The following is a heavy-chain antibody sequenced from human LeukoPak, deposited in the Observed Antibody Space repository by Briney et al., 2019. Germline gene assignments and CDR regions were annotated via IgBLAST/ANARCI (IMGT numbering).Heavy chain of an antibody. CDR2: IKSDGRT. D-gene: IGHD3-22*01. CDR3: ARAPSEIGGYYPEYFRH. CDR1: GSTLSSYG. J-gene: IGHJ1*01. V-gene: IGHV3-74*01. Sequence: PGGSLRLSCAASGSTLSSYGMHWVRQAPGKGLVWVSRIKSDGRTNYADSVKGRFTISRDNAKNTVSLQMNSLRAEDTGVYYCARAPSEIGGYYPEYFRHWGQGTLVIVSS.